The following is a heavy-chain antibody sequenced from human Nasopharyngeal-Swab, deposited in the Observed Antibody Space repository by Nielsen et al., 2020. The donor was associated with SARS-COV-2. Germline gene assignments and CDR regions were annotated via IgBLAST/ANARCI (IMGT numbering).Heavy chain of an antibody. CDR2: IYFSGST. CDR1: NGSINSYY. CDR3: ARVALGSYLRGRGMDV. Sequence: SETLSLTCTVSNGSINSYYWSWIRQPPGKGLAWIGYIYFSGSTSYNPSLKSRVTMSVDTSKNQFSLNLTSVTAADTAVYYCARVALGSYLRGRGMDVWGQGTTVTVSS. J-gene: IGHJ6*02. V-gene: IGHV4-59*13. D-gene: IGHD3-16*02.